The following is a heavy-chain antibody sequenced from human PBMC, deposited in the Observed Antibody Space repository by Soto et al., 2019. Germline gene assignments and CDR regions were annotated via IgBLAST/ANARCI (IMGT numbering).Heavy chain of an antibody. D-gene: IGHD5-18*01. CDR2: IYYSGST. V-gene: IGHV4-30-4*01. CDR3: ASRKPTADYYYYYGMDV. J-gene: IGHJ6*02. CDR1: GGSISSGDYY. Sequence: QVQLQESGPGLVKPSQTLSLTCTVSGGSISSGDYYWSWIRQPPGKGMEWIGYIYYSGSTYYNPSLKRRVTISVDTSKNQFFLKLSSVTAADTAVYYCASRKPTADYYYYYGMDVWGQGTTVTVSS.